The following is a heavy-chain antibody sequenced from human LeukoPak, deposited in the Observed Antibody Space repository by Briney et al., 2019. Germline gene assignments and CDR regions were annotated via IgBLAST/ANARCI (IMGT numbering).Heavy chain of an antibody. V-gene: IGHV4-59*08. J-gene: IGHJ4*02. CDR3: ARHSGSYSILQVDY. D-gene: IGHD1-26*01. Sequence: ASETLSLTCTVSGGSISSYCWSWIRQPPGKGLEWIGYIYYSGSTNYNPSLKSRVTISVDTSKNQFSLKLSSVTAADTAVYYCARHSGSYSILQVDYWGQGTLVTVSS. CDR1: GGSISSYC. CDR2: IYYSGST.